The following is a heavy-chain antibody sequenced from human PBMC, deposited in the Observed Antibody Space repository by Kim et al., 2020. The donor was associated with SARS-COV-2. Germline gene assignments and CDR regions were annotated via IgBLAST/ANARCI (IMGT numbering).Heavy chain of an antibody. Sequence: GGSLRLSCAASGFTFSNAWMSWVRQAPGKGLEWVGRIKSKTDGGTTDYAAPVKGRFTISRDDSKNTLYLQMNSLKTEDTAVYYCTSKLVLLFSHNCQHWGQGTLVTVSS. J-gene: IGHJ1*01. CDR3: TSKLVLLFSHNCQH. D-gene: IGHD3-10*01. V-gene: IGHV3-15*01. CDR2: IKSKTDGGTT. CDR1: GFTFSNAW.